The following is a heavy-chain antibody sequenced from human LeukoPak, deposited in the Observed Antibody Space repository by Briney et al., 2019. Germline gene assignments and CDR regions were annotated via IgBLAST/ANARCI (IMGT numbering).Heavy chain of an antibody. D-gene: IGHD3-10*01. V-gene: IGHV3-74*01. CDR2: INSDGTSI. CDR1: GFIFSSHW. J-gene: IGHJ6*03. CDR3: VRDVRGVGQDYYYMDV. Sequence: GGSLRLSCGASGFIFSSHWMHWIRQATGKGLVWVSRINSDGTSITYADSARGRFTVSRDNAKGTMYLQMNSLTADDTALYYCVRDVRGVGQDYYYMDVWGKGTTVTVSS.